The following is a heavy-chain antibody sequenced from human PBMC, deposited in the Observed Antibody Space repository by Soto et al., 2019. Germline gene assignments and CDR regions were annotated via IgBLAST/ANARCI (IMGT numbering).Heavy chain of an antibody. V-gene: IGHV3-21*01. Sequence: EVQLVESGGGLVKPGGSLRLSCAASGFTFSSYSMNWVRQAPGKGLEWVSSISTSSIYIYYADSVKGRFTISRDNAKNSLYLQRNSLRAEDTAVYYCANHEAADTFSDYYGMKVWGQGTTVTVSS. D-gene: IGHD6-13*01. J-gene: IGHJ6*02. CDR2: ISTSSIYI. CDR3: ANHEAADTFSDYYGMKV. CDR1: GFTFSSYS.